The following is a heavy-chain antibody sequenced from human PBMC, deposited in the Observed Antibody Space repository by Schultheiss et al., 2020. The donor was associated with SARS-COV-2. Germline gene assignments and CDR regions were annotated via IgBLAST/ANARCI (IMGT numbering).Heavy chain of an antibody. CDR2: ISYDGSNK. V-gene: IGHV3-30*05. Sequence: GESLKISCAASGFTFSSYSMNWVRQAPGKGLEWVAVISYDGSNKYYADSVKGRFTISRDNSKNTLYLQMNSLRAEDTAVYYCARERLGYSSYDAFDIWGQGTMVTVSS. CDR1: GFTFSSYS. CDR3: ARERLGYSSYDAFDI. J-gene: IGHJ3*02. D-gene: IGHD6-13*01.